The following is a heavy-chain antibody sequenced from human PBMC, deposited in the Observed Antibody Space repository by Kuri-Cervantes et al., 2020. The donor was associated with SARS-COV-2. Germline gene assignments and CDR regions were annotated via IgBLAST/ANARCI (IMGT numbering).Heavy chain of an antibody. CDR2: ISSSGSTI. J-gene: IGHJ4*02. V-gene: IGHV3-48*03. D-gene: IGHD3-10*01. CDR1: GFTFDDYA. CDR3: ARWPLPGGFDY. Sequence: GESLKISCAASGFTFDDYAMHWVRQAPGKGLEWVSYISSSGSTIYYADSVKGRFTISRDNAKNSLYLQMNSLRAEDTAVYYCARWPLPGGFDYWGQGTLVTVSS.